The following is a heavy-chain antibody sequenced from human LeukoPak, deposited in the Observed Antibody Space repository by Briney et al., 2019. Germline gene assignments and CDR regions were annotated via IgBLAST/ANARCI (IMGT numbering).Heavy chain of an antibody. J-gene: IGHJ6*02. V-gene: IGHV4-59*01. D-gene: IGHD6-13*01. CDR3: ARDRRDKIAAAGQDYYYYYGMDV. CDR1: GGSISSYY. Sequence: SSETLSLTCTVSGGSISSYYWSWIRQPPGKGLEWIGYIYYSGSTNYNPSLKSRVTISVDTSKNQFSLKLSSVTAADTAVYYCARDRRDKIAAAGQDYYYYYGMDVWGQGTTVTVSS. CDR2: IYYSGST.